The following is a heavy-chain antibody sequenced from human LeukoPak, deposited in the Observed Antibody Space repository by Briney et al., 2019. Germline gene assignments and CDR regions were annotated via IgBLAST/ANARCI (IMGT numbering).Heavy chain of an antibody. CDR1: GFTFSSYS. D-gene: IGHD5-18*01. Sequence: GSLRLSCAASGFTFSSYSMNWVRQAPGKGLEWVSYISSSSSPIYFADSVKGRFTISRDNAKNSLYLQMNSLRAEDTAVYYCARDRYGYFAPDYWGQGTLVTVSS. CDR2: ISSSSSPI. J-gene: IGHJ4*02. V-gene: IGHV3-48*01. CDR3: ARDRYGYFAPDY.